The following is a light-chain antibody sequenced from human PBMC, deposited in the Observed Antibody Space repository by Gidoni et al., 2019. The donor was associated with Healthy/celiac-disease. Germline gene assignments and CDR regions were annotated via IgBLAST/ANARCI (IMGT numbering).Light chain of an antibody. V-gene: IGKV3-11*01. J-gene: IGKJ5*01. CDR3: QQRSNWPPGGVT. Sequence: EIVLTQSPATLSLSPGERATLSCRASQSVSSYLAWYQQKPGQAPRLLIYDASNRATGIPARFSGSGSGTDFTLTLSSLEPEDFSVYYCQQRSNWPPGGVTFGQGTRLEIK. CDR2: DAS. CDR1: QSVSSY.